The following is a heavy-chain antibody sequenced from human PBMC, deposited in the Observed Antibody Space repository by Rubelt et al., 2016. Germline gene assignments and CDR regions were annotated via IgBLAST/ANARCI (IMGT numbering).Heavy chain of an antibody. J-gene: IGHJ4*02. CDR2: VNHNGNT. D-gene: IGHD2-15*01. Sequence: QVQLQQWGAGLLNPSETLSLTCAVYGGSFNNYYWFWIRQPPGKGLEWIGEVNHNGNTNYNPSLKSRLTISLDTSKSQFSLKLSSVTASDTAVYYCAKELCSGGNCYLGYWGQGTRVTVSS. V-gene: IGHV4-34*01. CDR1: GGSFNNYY. CDR3: AKELCSGGNCYLGY.